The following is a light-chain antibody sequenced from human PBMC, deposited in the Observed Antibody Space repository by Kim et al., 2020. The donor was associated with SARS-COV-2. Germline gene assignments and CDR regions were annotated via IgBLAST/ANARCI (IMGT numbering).Light chain of an antibody. Sequence: DIQMTQSPSSLAASVGDRVTIACRASQSINTYLNWYQQKPGKAPKLLIYAASTLQSGVPSRFSGSGSGTDFTLKISRVAAEDVGVYYCMQVLQIPRTFGQGTKLEI. V-gene: IGKV1-39*01. CDR2: AAS. CDR1: QSINTY. J-gene: IGKJ2*01. CDR3: MQVLQIPRT.